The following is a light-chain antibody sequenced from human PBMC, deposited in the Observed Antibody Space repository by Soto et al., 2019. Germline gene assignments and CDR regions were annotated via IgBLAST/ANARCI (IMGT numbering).Light chain of an antibody. CDR1: SSDVGGYNY. Sequence: QSVLTQPPSASGSPGQSVTISCTGTSSDVGGYNYVSWYQQHPGKAPKLVISEVSKRPSGAPDRFSGSKSGNTASLTVSGLQAEDEADYYCSSYAGSNIYVVFGGGTKLTVL. V-gene: IGLV2-8*01. J-gene: IGLJ2*01. CDR2: EVS. CDR3: SSYAGSNIYVV.